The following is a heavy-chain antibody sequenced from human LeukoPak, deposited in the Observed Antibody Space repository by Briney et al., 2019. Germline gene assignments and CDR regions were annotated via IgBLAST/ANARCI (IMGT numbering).Heavy chain of an antibody. CDR2: IYYSGTT. CDR3: ARRSGYYYDSSGFLDH. Sequence: SETLPLTCTVSGASISSYYWSWIRQPPGKGLEWIGYIYYSGTTNYNPSLKSRVTISVDTSKTQFSLKLNSVTAADTAVYYCARRSGYYYDSSGFLDHWGQGTLVTVSS. CDR1: GASISSYY. J-gene: IGHJ4*02. D-gene: IGHD3-22*01. V-gene: IGHV4-59*08.